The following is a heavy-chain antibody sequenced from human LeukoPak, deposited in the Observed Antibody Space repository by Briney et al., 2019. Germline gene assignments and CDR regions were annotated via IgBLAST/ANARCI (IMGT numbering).Heavy chain of an antibody. V-gene: IGHV5-51*01. CDR2: IYPGDSDT. D-gene: IGHD2-2*01. CDR3: ARRQLPERYNWFDP. CDR1: GYSFTSYW. J-gene: IGHJ5*02. Sequence: ESLKISCTGSGYSFTSYWIGWVRQMPGKGLEWMGIIYPGDSDTRYSPSFQGQVTISADKSISTAYLHWSSLKASDTAMYYCARRQLPERYNWFDPWGQGTLVTVSS.